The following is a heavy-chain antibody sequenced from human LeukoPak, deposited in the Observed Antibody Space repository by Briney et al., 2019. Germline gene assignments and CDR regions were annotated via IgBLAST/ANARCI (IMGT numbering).Heavy chain of an antibody. J-gene: IGHJ3*02. CDR1: GYTFTSYY. Sequence: GASVKVSCKASGYTFTSYYMHWVRQAPGQGLEWMGIINPSGGSTSYAQKFQGRVTMTRDTSTSTAYMELSSLRSEDTAVYYCARGKIVVVTATIHDAFDIWGQGTMVTVSS. CDR2: INPSGGST. CDR3: ARGKIVVVTATIHDAFDI. D-gene: IGHD2-21*02. V-gene: IGHV1-46*01.